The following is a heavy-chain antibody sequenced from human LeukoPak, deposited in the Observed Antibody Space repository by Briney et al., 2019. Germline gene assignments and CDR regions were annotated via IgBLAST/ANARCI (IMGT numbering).Heavy chain of an antibody. J-gene: IGHJ4*02. CDR3: ARDAPFSRAGFDY. V-gene: IGHV3-30-3*01. CDR2: ISYDGNNI. Sequence: GGSLRLSCAASGFTFSSFAMHWVRQAPGKGLEWVADISYDGNNIFYVDSVKGRFTISRDNSKNTLYLQMNSLGAEDTALYFCARDAPFSRAGFDYWGQGTLVTVSS. CDR1: GFTFSSFA.